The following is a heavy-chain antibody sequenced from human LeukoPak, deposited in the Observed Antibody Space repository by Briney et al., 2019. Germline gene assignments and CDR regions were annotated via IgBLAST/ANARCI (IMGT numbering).Heavy chain of an antibody. V-gene: IGHV4-61*01. CDR2: IYYSGST. J-gene: IGHJ4*02. CDR1: SGSVSSGSYY. Sequence: SETLSLTCTVSSGSVSSGSYYWSWIRQPPGKGLEWIGYIYYSGSTNYNPSLKSRGTISVDTSKNQFSLKLSSVTAADTAVYYCARDRVAAASLDYWGQGTLVTVSS. CDR3: ARDRVAAASLDY. D-gene: IGHD6-13*01.